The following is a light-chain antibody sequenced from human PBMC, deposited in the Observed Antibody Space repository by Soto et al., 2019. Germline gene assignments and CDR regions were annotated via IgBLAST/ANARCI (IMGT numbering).Light chain of an antibody. CDR1: QSVSSY. V-gene: IGKV3-11*01. CDR3: QQRSNWPLT. Sequence: EIVMTQSPATLSVSPGERATLCCRASQSVSSYLAWYQQKPGQAPRLLIYDASNRATGIPARFSVSGSGTDFTLTLSRLQPEDFAVYDGQQRSNWPLTFCGGTKVDIK. J-gene: IGKJ4*01. CDR2: DAS.